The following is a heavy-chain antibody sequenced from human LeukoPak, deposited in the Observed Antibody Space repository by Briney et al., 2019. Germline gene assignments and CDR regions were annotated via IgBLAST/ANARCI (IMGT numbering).Heavy chain of an antibody. D-gene: IGHD5-12*01. J-gene: IGHJ3*02. CDR3: TGFETSGPDAFDI. V-gene: IGHV3-15*01. Sequence: GGSLRLSCAASGFTFSKAWISWVRQPPGKGLDWVGRIKPKTDGLTTDYAAPVKGRFTLSRDDSKNTVYLQMTSLKIEDTAVYFCTGFETSGPDAFDIWGRGTMVTVSS. CDR1: GFTFSKAW. CDR2: IKPKTDGLTT.